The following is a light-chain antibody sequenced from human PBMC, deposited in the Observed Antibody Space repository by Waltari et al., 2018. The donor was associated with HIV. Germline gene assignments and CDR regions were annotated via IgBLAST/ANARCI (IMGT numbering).Light chain of an antibody. CDR1: RSNIGSNP. V-gene: IGLV1-44*01. CDR3: AAWDDSLDGL. CDR2: DNN. J-gene: IGLJ2*01. Sequence: QSVLTQPPSASGTPGQRVTISCSGRRSNIGSNPVSWYQQLPGTAPKLLISDNNPPPSGGPDRFSGSKSGPSASLAISGLQSEDEGDYYCAAWDDSLDGLFGGGTKLTV.